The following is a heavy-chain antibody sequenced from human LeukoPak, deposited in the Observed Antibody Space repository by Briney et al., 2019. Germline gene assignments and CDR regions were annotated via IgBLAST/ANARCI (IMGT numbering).Heavy chain of an antibody. V-gene: IGHV3-23*01. J-gene: IGHJ2*01. D-gene: IGHD3-10*01. CDR1: GFSFSSHG. CDR2: ISSGSDYT. Sequence: PGGPLRLSCAASGFSFSSHGMSWVRQAPWKGPEWVSSISSGSDYTFYADSVKGRFTISRDNSKNTLYLQMNSLRAGDTAIYYCAKIGVIGNWYYDVWGRGTLVTVSS. CDR3: AKIGVIGNWYYDV.